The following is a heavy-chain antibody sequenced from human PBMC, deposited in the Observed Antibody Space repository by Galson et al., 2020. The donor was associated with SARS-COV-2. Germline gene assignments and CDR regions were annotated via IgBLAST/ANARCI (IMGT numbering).Heavy chain of an antibody. D-gene: IGHD5-12*01. CDR1: GYTFTSYA. Sequence: ASVKVSCKASGYTFTSYAINWVRQAPGQGLEWTGWINTNTGNPTYAQGFTGRFVFSLDTSVSTAYLQISSLKAEDTAVYYCARGLSPGGYGEVPDGWYFDLWGRGTLVTVSS. CDR3: ARGLSPGGYGEVPDGWYFDL. CDR2: INTNTGNP. J-gene: IGHJ2*01. V-gene: IGHV7-4-1*02.